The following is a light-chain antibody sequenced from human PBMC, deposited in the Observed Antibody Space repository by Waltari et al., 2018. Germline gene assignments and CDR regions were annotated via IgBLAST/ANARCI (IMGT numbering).Light chain of an antibody. CDR1: KLGEKY. Sequence: YELTQPPSVSVSPGQTASITCPGDKLGEKYVCWYQQKPGQSPLLVIHEDTRRPSGVPERFSGSNSGNTATLTISGTQAVDEADYYCQAWDTFVVFGGGTKLTVL. J-gene: IGLJ2*01. V-gene: IGLV3-1*01. CDR2: EDT. CDR3: QAWDTFVV.